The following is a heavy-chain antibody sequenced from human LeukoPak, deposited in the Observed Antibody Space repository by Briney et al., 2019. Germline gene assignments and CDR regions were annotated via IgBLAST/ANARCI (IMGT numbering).Heavy chain of an antibody. J-gene: IGHJ6*03. Sequence: GGSLRLSCAASGFTFSDYYMSRIRQAPGRGLEWVSSIMPIGENTYYGDSVKGRFTISRDNSKNTLYLQMHSLRAEDTAIYYCAKNGDRGAYCTGGTCYPYFYYYMDVWGKGTTVTI. V-gene: IGHV3-23*01. CDR3: AKNGDRGAYCTGGTCYPYFYYYMDV. CDR2: IMPIGENT. D-gene: IGHD2-15*01. CDR1: GFTFSDYY.